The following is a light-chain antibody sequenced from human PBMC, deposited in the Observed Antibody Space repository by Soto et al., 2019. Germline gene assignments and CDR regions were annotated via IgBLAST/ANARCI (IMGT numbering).Light chain of an antibody. Sequence: DIQLTQSPSFLSASVGDRVTITCRASQGISRYLAWYQQKSGKAPKLLIYASSTLQSGVPSRFSGSGSGTEFTLTISSLQPEDFATYYCQQLDSYPFTFGPGTKVDIK. J-gene: IGKJ3*01. V-gene: IGKV1-9*01. CDR1: QGISRY. CDR3: QQLDSYPFT. CDR2: ASS.